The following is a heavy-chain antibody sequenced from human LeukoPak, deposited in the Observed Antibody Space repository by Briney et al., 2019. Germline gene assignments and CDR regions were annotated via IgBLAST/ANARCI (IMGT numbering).Heavy chain of an antibody. CDR3: AKVGTAMAYFDY. D-gene: IGHD5-18*01. Sequence: GGSLRLSCAASGFIFSSYGMHWVRQAPGKGLEWVAVISYDGSNNYYADSVKGRFTISRDNSKNTLYLQMNSLRAEDTAVYYCAKVGTAMAYFDYWGQGTLVTVSS. V-gene: IGHV3-30*18. CDR1: GFIFSSYG. CDR2: ISYDGSNN. J-gene: IGHJ4*02.